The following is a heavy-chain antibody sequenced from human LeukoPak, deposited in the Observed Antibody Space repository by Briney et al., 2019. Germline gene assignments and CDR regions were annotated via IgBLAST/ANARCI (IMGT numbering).Heavy chain of an antibody. J-gene: IGHJ4*02. CDR3: ARDKTSVTTFGY. V-gene: IGHV3-7*03. Sequence: IKYDGREEHYVDSVKGRFPISRDNAKNSLYLQMNGLRAEDTAVYYCARDKTSVTTFGYWGQGTLVTVSS. CDR2: IKYDGREE. D-gene: IGHD4-17*01.